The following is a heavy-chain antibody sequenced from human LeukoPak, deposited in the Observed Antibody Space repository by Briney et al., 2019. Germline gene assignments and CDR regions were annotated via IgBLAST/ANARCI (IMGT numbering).Heavy chain of an antibody. D-gene: IGHD6-19*01. Sequence: SETLSLTCTVSGGSISSGGYYWSWIRQHPGKGLEWIGYIYYSGSTYYNPSLRSRVTISVDTSKNQFSLKLSSVTAADTAVYYCARVLAGYFDYWGQGTLVTVPS. CDR3: ARVLAGYFDY. J-gene: IGHJ4*02. CDR1: GGSISSGGYY. V-gene: IGHV4-31*03. CDR2: IYYSGST.